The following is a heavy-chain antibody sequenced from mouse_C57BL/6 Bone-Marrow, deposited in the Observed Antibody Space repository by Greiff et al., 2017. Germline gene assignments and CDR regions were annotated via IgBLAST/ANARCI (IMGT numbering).Heavy chain of an antibody. V-gene: IGHV1-82*01. CDR1: GYAFSSSW. J-gene: IGHJ4*01. D-gene: IGHD1-2*01. Sequence: QVQLQQSGPELVKPGASVKISCKASGYAFSSSWMNWVKQRPGKGLEWIGRIYPGDGDTNYNGKFKGKATMTADKSSSTAYMHLSSLTSEDSAVYFCAGDLQVTAAYAMDYWGQGTSVTVSS. CDR3: AGDLQVTAAYAMDY. CDR2: IYPGDGDT.